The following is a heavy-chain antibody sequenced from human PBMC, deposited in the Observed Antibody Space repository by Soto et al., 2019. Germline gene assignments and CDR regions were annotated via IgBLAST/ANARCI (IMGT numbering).Heavy chain of an antibody. CDR1: GYTFTNYY. CDR2: MHPNGDST. J-gene: IGHJ3*02. CDR3: ARVGSSGWYDALDI. D-gene: IGHD6-19*01. Sequence: ASVKVSCKASGYTFTNYYLHWVRQAPGQGLEWMGVMHPNGDSTTFALKFQGRVTMTSDTSTSTVTMELSSLRSEDTGVYYCARVGSSGWYDALDIGGQGTMVPVS. V-gene: IGHV1-46*03.